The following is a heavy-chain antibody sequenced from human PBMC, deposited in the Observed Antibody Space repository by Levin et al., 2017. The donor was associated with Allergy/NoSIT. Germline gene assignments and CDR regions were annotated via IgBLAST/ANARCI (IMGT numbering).Heavy chain of an antibody. CDR1: GYSFTSYW. D-gene: IGHD3-10*01. CDR2: IDPSDSYT. Sequence: GESLKISCKGSGYSFTSYWISWVRQMPGKGLEWMGRIDPSDSYTNYSPSFQGHVTISADKSISTAYLQWSSLKASDTAMYYCARLYGSGSYYYYYYYMDVWGKGTTVTVSS. CDR3: ARLYGSGSYYYYYYYMDV. J-gene: IGHJ6*03. V-gene: IGHV5-10-1*01.